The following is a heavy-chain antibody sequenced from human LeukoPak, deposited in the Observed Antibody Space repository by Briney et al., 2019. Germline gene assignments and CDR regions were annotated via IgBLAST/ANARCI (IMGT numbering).Heavy chain of an antibody. CDR2: IYYSGST. D-gene: IGHD2-15*01. J-gene: IGHJ6*03. V-gene: IGHV4-59*01. CDR1: GGSISSYY. Sequence: SETLSLTCTVSGGSISSYYWSWIRQPPGKGLEWIGYIYYSGSTNYNPSLKSRVTISVDTSKNRFSLKLSSVTAADTAVYYCASRARCSGGSCYSDHYYYYMDVWGKGTTVTVSS. CDR3: ASRARCSGGSCYSDHYYYYMDV.